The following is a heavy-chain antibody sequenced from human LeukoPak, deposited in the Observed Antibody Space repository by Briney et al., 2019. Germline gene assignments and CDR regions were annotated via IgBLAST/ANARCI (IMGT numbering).Heavy chain of an antibody. CDR1: GYTFTSYG. Sequence: GSVNVSCKASGYTFTSYGVSWVRQAPGQGLEWMGWNSAYNGNTNYAQTLQGRVTMTTDTSTSTAYMELRSLRSDDTAVYYCARDLGWFGELENFDYWGQGTLVTVSS. D-gene: IGHD3-10*01. CDR2: NSAYNGNT. CDR3: ARDLGWFGELENFDY. V-gene: IGHV1-18*01. J-gene: IGHJ4*02.